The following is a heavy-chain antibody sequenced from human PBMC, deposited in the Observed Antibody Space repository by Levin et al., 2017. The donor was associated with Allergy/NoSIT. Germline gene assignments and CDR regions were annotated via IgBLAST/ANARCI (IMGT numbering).Heavy chain of an antibody. D-gene: IGHD5-12*01. CDR3: ARDRLDSGYDARAFDS. J-gene: IGHJ3*02. V-gene: IGHV3-30-3*01. CDR1: GFTFSSYA. Sequence: PGGSLRLSCAASGFTFSSYAMHWVRQAPGKGLEWVAVISYDGSNKYYADSVKGRFTISRDNSKNTLYLQMNSLRAEDTAVYYCARDRLDSGYDARAFDSWGQGTMVTVSS. CDR2: ISYDGSNK.